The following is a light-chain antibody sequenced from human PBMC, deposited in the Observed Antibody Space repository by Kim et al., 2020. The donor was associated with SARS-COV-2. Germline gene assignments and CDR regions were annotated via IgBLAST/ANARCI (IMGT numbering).Light chain of an antibody. CDR2: EVS. CDR3: SSYAGSNNYV. J-gene: IGLJ1*01. CDR1: SSYVGGYNY. V-gene: IGLV2-8*01. Sequence: QSVTTSCTGTSSYVGGYNYDTWYQQHPGKAPKLMIYEVSKRPAGVPDLFSCNNSGNTAFLTVSGLQAEDEADYCYSSYAGSNNYVFGTGTKVTVL.